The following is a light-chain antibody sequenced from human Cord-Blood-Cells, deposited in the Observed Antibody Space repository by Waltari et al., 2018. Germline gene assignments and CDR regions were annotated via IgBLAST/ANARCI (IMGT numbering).Light chain of an antibody. Sequence: QSALTQPASVPGYPGQSITISCTGTSSDVGNYNLVSCYQQHPGKAPKLMIYEVSKRPSGVSNRFSGSKSGNTASLTISGLQAEDEADYYCCSYAGSSTYVFGTGTKVTVL. CDR3: CSYAGSSTYV. V-gene: IGLV2-23*02. J-gene: IGLJ1*01. CDR1: SSDVGNYNL. CDR2: EVS.